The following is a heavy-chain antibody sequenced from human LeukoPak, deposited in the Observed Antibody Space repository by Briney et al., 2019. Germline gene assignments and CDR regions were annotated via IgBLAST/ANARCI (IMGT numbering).Heavy chain of an antibody. V-gene: IGHV4-59*01. CDR3: ARDGYGSGGYYYYYMDV. Sequence: PSETLSLTCTVSGGSISSYYWSWIRQPPGKGLEWIGYIYYSGSTSYNPSLKSRVTISVDTSKNQFSLKLSSVTAADTAVYYCARDGYGSGGYYYYYMDVWGKGTTVTVSS. CDR2: IYYSGST. CDR1: GGSISSYY. J-gene: IGHJ6*03. D-gene: IGHD3-10*01.